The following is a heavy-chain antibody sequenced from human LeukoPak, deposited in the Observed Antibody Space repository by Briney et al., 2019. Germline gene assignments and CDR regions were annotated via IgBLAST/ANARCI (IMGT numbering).Heavy chain of an antibody. J-gene: IGHJ2*01. V-gene: IGHV4-59*01. Sequence: SETLSLTCTVSGGSINSYYWSWIRQPPGKGLEWIGYFYSGGSTSYNPSLMSRVTTSVDTSKNQFSLRLSSVTAADTAVYYCASIRDTAFRYWYFDLWGRGTLVTVSS. CDR3: ASIRDTAFRYWYFDL. D-gene: IGHD5-18*01. CDR1: GGSINSYY. CDR2: FYSGGST.